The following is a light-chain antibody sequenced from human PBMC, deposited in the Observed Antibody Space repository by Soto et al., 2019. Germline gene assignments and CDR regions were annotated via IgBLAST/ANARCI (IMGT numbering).Light chain of an antibody. J-gene: IGKJ4*01. CDR3: QQYGSSPPVT. Sequence: EIVMTQSPATLSVSPGEIATLSFSASQSVSSNLAWYQQKPGQAPRLLIYGASSRATGIPDRFSGSGSGTDFTLTISRLEPEDFAVYYCQQYGSSPPVTFGGGTKVDIK. CDR2: GAS. CDR1: QSVSSN. V-gene: IGKV3-20*01.